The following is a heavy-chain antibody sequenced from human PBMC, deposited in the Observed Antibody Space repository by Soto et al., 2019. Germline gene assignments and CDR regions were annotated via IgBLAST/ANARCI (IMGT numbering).Heavy chain of an antibody. D-gene: IGHD6-19*01. Sequence: EVQLLESGGGLVQPGGSLRLSCAASGFTFSIYTMAWVRQAPGKGLEWVSGISESGDNTYYADSVKGRFTISRDSSKDTLHLQMNSLRAKDTAVYFCAKGQHGSAYYYFDNWGQGTLVTVSS. CDR1: GFTFSIYT. CDR3: AKGQHGSAYYYFDN. V-gene: IGHV3-23*01. CDR2: ISESGDNT. J-gene: IGHJ4*02.